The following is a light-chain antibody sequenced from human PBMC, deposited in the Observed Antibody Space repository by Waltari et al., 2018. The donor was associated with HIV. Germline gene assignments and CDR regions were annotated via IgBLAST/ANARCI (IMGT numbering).Light chain of an antibody. J-gene: IGLJ2*01. CDR1: TPNIGSKY. CDR3: VAWDDSLRGVL. V-gene: IGLV1-47*01. CDR2: RND. Sequence: SVLTQPPSASGTPGQRVTISSLGSTPNIGSKYVFWYQHRPGTAPKRLIHRNDQRPAGIPGLSSAATSGTSAARASSCRRSQCEADYYCVAWDDSLRGVLLGGGTKVAVL.